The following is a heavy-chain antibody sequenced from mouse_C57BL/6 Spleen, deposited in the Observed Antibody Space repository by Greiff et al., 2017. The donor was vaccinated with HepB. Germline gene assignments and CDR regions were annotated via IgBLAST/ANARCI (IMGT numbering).Heavy chain of an antibody. CDR1: GYSFTGYF. CDR2: INPYNGDT. CDR3: ARSGYYYGSRRNFDV. J-gene: IGHJ1*03. D-gene: IGHD1-1*01. V-gene: IGHV1-20*01. Sequence: EVQLQQSGPELVKPGASVKISCKASGYSFTGYFMNWVMQSHGKSLEWIGRINPYNGDTFYNQKFKGKATLTVDKSSSTAHMELRSLTSEDSAVYYWARSGYYYGSRRNFDVWGTGTTVTVSS.